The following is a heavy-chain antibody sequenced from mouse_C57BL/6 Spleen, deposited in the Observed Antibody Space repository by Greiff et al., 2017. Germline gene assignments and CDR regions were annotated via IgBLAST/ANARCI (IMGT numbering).Heavy chain of an antibody. CDR3: ASPGYD. V-gene: IGHV5-17*01. CDR1: GFTFSDYG. CDR2: ISSGSSTI. J-gene: IGHJ2*01. D-gene: IGHD2-14*01. Sequence: EVQLVESGGGLVKPGGSLKLSCAASGFTFSDYGMHWVRQAPEKGLEWVAYISSGSSTIYYADTVKGRFTISRDNAKNTLFLQMTSLRSEDTAMYYCASPGYDGGQGTTRTVSS.